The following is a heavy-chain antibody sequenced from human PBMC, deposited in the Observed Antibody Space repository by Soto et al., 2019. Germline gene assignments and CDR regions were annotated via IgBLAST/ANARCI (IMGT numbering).Heavy chain of an antibody. CDR1: GYTFTGYY. CDR3: ARDDYGGNPVGYYYYYGMDV. J-gene: IGHJ6*02. V-gene: IGHV1-2*02. CDR2: INPNSGGT. Sequence: ASVKVSCKASGYTFTGYYMHWVRQAPGQGLEWMGWINPNSGGTNYAQKFQGRVTMTRDTSISTAYMELSRLRSDDTAVYYCARDDYGGNPVGYYYYYGMDVWGQGTTVTVSS. D-gene: IGHD4-17*01.